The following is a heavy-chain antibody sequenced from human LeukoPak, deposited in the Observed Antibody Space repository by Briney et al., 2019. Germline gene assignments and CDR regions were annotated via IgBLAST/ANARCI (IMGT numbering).Heavy chain of an antibody. Sequence: GGSLRLSCAASGFTFSDYYMSWIRQAPGKGLEWVSAISGSGGSTYYADSVKGRFTISRDNSKNTLYLQMNSLRAEDTAVYYCAKAAVLRYFDWPMFDYWGQGTLVTVSS. V-gene: IGHV3-23*01. CDR2: ISGSGGST. D-gene: IGHD3-9*01. CDR3: AKAAVLRYFDWPMFDY. CDR1: GFTFSDYY. J-gene: IGHJ4*02.